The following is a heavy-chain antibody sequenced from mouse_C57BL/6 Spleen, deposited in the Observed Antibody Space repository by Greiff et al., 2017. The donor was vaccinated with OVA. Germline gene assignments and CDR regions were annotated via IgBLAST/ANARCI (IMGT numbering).Heavy chain of an antibody. CDR1: GFTFSDYY. Sequence: EVKVVESEGGLVQPGSSMKLSCTASGFTFSDYYMAWVRQVPEKGLEWVANINYDGSSTYYLDSLKSRFIISRDNAKNILYLQMSSLKSEDTATYYCARENWDYYAMDYWGQGTSVTVSS. CDR2: INYDGSST. J-gene: IGHJ4*01. V-gene: IGHV5-16*01. D-gene: IGHD4-1*01. CDR3: ARENWDYYAMDY.